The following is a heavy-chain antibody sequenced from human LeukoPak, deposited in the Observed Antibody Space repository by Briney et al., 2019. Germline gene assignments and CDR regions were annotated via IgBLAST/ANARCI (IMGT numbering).Heavy chain of an antibody. Sequence: GGSLRLSCAASGFTFSSYSMNWVRQAPGKGLEWVSYISSSSSTIYYADSVKGRFTISRDNAKNSLYPQMNSLRAEDTAVYFCARDSDYTWDYWGQGTLVTVSS. V-gene: IGHV3-48*04. CDR2: ISSSSSTI. J-gene: IGHJ4*02. D-gene: IGHD2-2*02. CDR3: ARDSDYTWDY. CDR1: GFTFSSYS.